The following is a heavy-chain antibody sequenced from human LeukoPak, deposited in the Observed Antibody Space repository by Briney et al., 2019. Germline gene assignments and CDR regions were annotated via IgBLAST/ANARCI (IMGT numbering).Heavy chain of an antibody. CDR1: GYRFSGEW. D-gene: IGHD1-14*01. J-gene: IGHJ3*02. CDR2: IYPADSDT. CDR3: ARQGRPGTFDI. Sequence: GESLKISCKGSGYRFSGEWIAWVRQKPGKGLDYMGIIYPADSDTRYSPSFEGQVSISADKSISTAYLHWRGLRASDTAIYYCARQGRPGTFDIWGQGTVV. V-gene: IGHV5-51*01.